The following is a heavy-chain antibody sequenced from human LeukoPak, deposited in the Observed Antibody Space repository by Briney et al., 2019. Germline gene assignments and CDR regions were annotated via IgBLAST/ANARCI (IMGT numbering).Heavy chain of an antibody. CDR3: ARDLHAYGDCVGSFYY. CDR1: GGSFSGYY. Sequence: SETLSLTCAVYGGSFSGYYWSWIRQPPGKGLEWIGEINHSGSTNYNPSLKSRVTISLDTSKNQFSLKLSSVTAAGTAVYYCARDLHAYGDCVGSFYYWGQGTLVTVSS. J-gene: IGHJ4*02. D-gene: IGHD4-17*01. V-gene: IGHV4-34*01. CDR2: INHSGST.